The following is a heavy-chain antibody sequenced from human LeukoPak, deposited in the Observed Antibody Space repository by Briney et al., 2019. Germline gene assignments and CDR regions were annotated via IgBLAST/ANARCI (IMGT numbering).Heavy chain of an antibody. Sequence: GGSLRLSCAASGIIFSSYWMSWVRQAPGKGLEWVANIKQDGSEKYYVDSVKGRFTISRDNAKNSLYLQMNSLRAEDTAVYYCARDQYDILTGYHDYWGQGTLVTVSS. CDR2: IKQDGSEK. CDR3: ARDQYDILTGYHDY. D-gene: IGHD3-9*01. CDR1: GIIFSSYW. J-gene: IGHJ4*02. V-gene: IGHV3-7*01.